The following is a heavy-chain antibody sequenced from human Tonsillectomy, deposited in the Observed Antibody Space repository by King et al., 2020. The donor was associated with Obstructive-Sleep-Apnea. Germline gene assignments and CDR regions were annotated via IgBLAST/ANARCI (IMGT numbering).Heavy chain of an antibody. CDR3: ARDWGTMIRGRLDY. J-gene: IGHJ4*02. CDR1: GFNFGAYM. V-gene: IGHV3-33*01. D-gene: IGHD3-10*01. Sequence: VQLVESGGGVVQPGRSLRLSCAASGFNFGAYMVHWVRQAPGKGLEWVAVIWADGSNKYYAETVKGRFTISRDNSKNTLDLEMNSLRVDETAVYYCARDWGTMIRGRLDYWGQGTLVTVSS. CDR2: IWADGSNK.